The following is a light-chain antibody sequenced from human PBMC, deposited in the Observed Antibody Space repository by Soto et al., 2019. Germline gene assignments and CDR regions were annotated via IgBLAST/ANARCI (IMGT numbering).Light chain of an antibody. CDR3: SSYTSTSSYV. Sequence: QSVLTQPASVSGSPGQSITISCTGTSSDIGDYNYVSWYQQHPGKAPKLMIYEVSNRPSGISNRFSGSKSGNTASLTISGLQADDEADYYCSSYTSTSSYVFRTGTKVTVL. V-gene: IGLV2-14*01. CDR1: SSDIGDYNY. CDR2: EVS. J-gene: IGLJ1*01.